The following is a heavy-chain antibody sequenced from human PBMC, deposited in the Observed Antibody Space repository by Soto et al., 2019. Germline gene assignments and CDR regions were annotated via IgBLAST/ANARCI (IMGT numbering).Heavy chain of an antibody. CDR1: GYTFTSYY. CDR2: INPSGGST. V-gene: IGHV1-46*01. Sequence: GASVKVSCKASGYTFTSYYMHWVRQAPGQGLEWMGIINPSGGSTSYAQKFQGRVTMTRDTSTSTVYMELSSLRSEDTAVYYCARDGGALMTTVTNFAFDIWGQGTMVTVSS. CDR3: ARDGGALMTTVTNFAFDI. J-gene: IGHJ3*02. D-gene: IGHD4-17*01.